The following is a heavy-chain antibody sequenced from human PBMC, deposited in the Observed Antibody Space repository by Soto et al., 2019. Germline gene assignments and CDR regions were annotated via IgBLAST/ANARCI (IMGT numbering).Heavy chain of an antibody. CDR1: GGSFSGYY. D-gene: IGHD5-12*01. CDR3: ARGPRDGYNYDFDY. J-gene: IGHJ4*02. V-gene: IGHV4-34*01. Sequence: SETLSLTCAVYGGSFSGYYWSWIRQPPGKGLEWIGEINHSGSTNYNPSLKSRVTISVDTSKNQFSLKLSYVTAADTAVYYCARGPRDGYNYDFDYWGQGTLVTVSS. CDR2: INHSGST.